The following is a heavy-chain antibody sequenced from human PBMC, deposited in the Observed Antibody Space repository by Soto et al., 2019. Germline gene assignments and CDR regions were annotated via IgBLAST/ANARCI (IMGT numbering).Heavy chain of an antibody. Sequence: QVQLVESGGGVVQPGRSLRLSCAASGFTFSSYGMHWVRQAPGKGLEWVAVISYDGSNKYYADSVKGRFTISRDHSKNTLYLQMNSQRAEDTAVYYCAKGIGSGGSCLQGWGEGTLVTVSS. CDR1: GFTFSSYG. D-gene: IGHD2-15*01. CDR3: AKGIGSGGSCLQG. V-gene: IGHV3-30*18. J-gene: IGHJ4*02. CDR2: ISYDGSNK.